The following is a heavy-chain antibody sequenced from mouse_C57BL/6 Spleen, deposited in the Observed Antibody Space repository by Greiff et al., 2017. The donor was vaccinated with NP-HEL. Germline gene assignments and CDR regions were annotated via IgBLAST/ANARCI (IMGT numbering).Heavy chain of an antibody. CDR3: ARSNWDDRNFDV. CDR1: GFTFSSYA. J-gene: IGHJ1*03. V-gene: IGHV5-4*01. D-gene: IGHD4-1*01. Sequence: EVQLVESGGGLVKPGGSLKLSCAASGFTFSSYAMSWVRQTPEKRLEWVATISDGGSYTYYPDNVKGRFTISRDNAKNNVYMQLSHLKSEDTAMYYCARSNWDDRNFDVWGTSTTVTVSS. CDR2: ISDGGSYT.